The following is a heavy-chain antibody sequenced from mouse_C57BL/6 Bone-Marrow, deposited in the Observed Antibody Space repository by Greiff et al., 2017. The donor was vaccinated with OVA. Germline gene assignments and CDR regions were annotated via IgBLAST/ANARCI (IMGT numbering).Heavy chain of an antibody. V-gene: IGHV3-6*01. CDR2: ISYDGSN. CDR1: GYSITSGYY. Sequence: EVQVVESGPGLVKPSQSLSLTCSVTGYSITSGYYWNWIRQFPGNKLEWMGYISYDGSNNYNPSLKNRISITRDTSKNQFFLKLNSVTTEDTATYYCARDEGYYGRLDYWGQGTTLTVSS. J-gene: IGHJ2*01. D-gene: IGHD1-1*01. CDR3: ARDEGYYGRLDY.